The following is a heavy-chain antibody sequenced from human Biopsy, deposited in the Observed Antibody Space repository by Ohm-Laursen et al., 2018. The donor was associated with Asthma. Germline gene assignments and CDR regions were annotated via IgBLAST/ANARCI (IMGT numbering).Heavy chain of an antibody. V-gene: IGHV3-7*05. Sequence: SLRLSCTASGSTFSTSWMTWVRQAPGKGLEWVANIKEDGGEKNYVDSVKGRFTISRDNGKNSLYLQMNSLRAEDTAVYYCARDVDLRSVYWGQGTLVTVSS. CDR2: IKEDGGEK. CDR1: GSTFSTSW. CDR3: ARDVDLRSVY. J-gene: IGHJ4*02. D-gene: IGHD2-15*01.